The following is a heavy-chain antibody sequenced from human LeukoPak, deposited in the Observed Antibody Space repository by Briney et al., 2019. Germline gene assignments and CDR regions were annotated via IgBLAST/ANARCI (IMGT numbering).Heavy chain of an antibody. D-gene: IGHD3-9*01. CDR1: GGSFSGYY. CDR2: INHSGST. Sequence: SETLSLTCAVYGGSFSGYYWSWIRQPPGKGLEWIGEINHSGSTNYNPSLTSRVTISLDTSKNQFSLKLTSVTAADTAVYYCARGRYDILTGFQFDFWGQGTLVAVSS. CDR3: ARGRYDILTGFQFDF. J-gene: IGHJ4*02. V-gene: IGHV4-34*01.